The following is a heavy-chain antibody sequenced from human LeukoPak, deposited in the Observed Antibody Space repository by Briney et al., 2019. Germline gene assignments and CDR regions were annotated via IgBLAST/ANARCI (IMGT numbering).Heavy chain of an antibody. D-gene: IGHD4-17*01. CDR2: VDYSGST. CDR1: GAPFNNYY. V-gene: IGHV4-59*08. Sequence: PSETLSLTCTVSGAPFNNYYWNWVRQPPGKELEWIGNVDYSGSTRYNPSLKSRATMSLDSSKNQFSLRLTSVTAADMAVYYCAMQVGIYGDYNNWFDPWGQGARVTVAS. J-gene: IGHJ5*02. CDR3: AMQVGIYGDYNNWFDP.